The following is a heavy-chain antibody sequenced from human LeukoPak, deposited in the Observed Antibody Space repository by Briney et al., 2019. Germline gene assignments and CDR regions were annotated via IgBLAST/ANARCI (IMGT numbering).Heavy chain of an antibody. V-gene: IGHV3-21*01. CDR3: ARDFRTQLDGYSPPYHFDY. CDR2: ISSSSSYI. D-gene: IGHD5-24*01. CDR1: GFIFSRYS. Sequence: GGSLRLSCEASGFIFSRYSMSWVRQAPGKGLEGVSSISSSSSYIYYADSVRGRFTISRDNAKNSLYLQMNSLRAEDTAVYYCARDFRTQLDGYSPPYHFDYWGQGILVTVSS. J-gene: IGHJ4*02.